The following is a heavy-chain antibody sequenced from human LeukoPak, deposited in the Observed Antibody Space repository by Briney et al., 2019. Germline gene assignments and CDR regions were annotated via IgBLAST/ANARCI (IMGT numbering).Heavy chain of an antibody. CDR1: GYTLTELS. V-gene: IGHV1-24*01. D-gene: IGHD2-15*01. Sequence: ASVKVSCKVSGYTLTELSMHWVRQAPGKGLEWMGGFDPEDGETIYAQKFQGRVTMTEDTSTDTAYMELSSLRSEDTAVYYCATSSSSGGSCYFWFDPWGQGTLVTVSS. CDR3: ATSSSSGGSCYFWFDP. J-gene: IGHJ5*02. CDR2: FDPEDGET.